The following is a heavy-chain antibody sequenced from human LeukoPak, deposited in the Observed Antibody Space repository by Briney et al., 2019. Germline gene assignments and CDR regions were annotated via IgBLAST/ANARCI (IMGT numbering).Heavy chain of an antibody. CDR3: ARTGSGYDLSFWFDP. J-gene: IGHJ5*02. CDR1: GYTFSSCG. CDR2: ISAYNGNT. D-gene: IGHD5-12*01. Sequence: GASVKLSCKASGYTFSSCGISWVRQAPGQGLDWMGWISAYNGNTNYAQKLQGRVTMTTDTSTSTAYMELRSLRSDDTAVYYCARTGSGYDLSFWFDPWGQGTLVTVSS. V-gene: IGHV1-18*01.